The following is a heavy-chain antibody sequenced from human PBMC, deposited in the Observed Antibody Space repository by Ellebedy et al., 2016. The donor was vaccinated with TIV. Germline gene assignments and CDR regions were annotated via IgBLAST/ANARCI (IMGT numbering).Heavy chain of an antibody. J-gene: IGHJ4*02. CDR3: ARVFMRDYYDSSGYSLDY. V-gene: IGHV1-2*02. CDR2: INPSSGGT. D-gene: IGHD3-22*01. CDR1: GYTFTGYY. Sequence: ASVKVSXXASGYTFTGYYMHWVRQAPGQGLEWMGWINPSSGGTNYAQKFQGRVTMTRDTSISTAYMELSRLRSDDTAVYYCARVFMRDYYDSSGYSLDYWGQGTLVTVSS.